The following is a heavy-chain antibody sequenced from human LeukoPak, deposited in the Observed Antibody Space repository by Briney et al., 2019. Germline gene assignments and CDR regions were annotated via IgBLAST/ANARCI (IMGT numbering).Heavy chain of an antibody. J-gene: IGHJ4*02. V-gene: IGHV1-8*01. CDR2: MNPNSGNT. D-gene: IGHD5-12*01. CDR1: VYSFTNHD. CDR3: ATNSGLADY. Sequence: ASVKVSCKASVYSFTNHDISWVRQATGQGLEWMGWMNPNSGNTGYAEKFQGRVTMTRDTSITTAYMELSSLRSEDTAVYYCATNSGLADYWGQGTLVTASS.